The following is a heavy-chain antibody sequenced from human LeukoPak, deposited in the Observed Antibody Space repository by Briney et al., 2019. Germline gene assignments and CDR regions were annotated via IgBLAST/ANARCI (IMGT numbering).Heavy chain of an antibody. J-gene: IGHJ3*02. Sequence: SETLSLTCTVSGGSISSYYWSWIRQPAGKGLEWIGRIYTSGSTNYNPSLKSRVTMSVDTSKNQFSLKLSSVTAADTAVYHCASESSGWYSDAFDIWGQGTMVTVSS. D-gene: IGHD6-19*01. CDR2: IYTSGST. V-gene: IGHV4-4*07. CDR1: GGSISSYY. CDR3: ASESSGWYSDAFDI.